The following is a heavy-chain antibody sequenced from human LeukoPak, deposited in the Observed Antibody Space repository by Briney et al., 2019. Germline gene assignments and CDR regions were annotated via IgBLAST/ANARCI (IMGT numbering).Heavy chain of an antibody. V-gene: IGHV4-38-2*01. D-gene: IGHD1-26*01. J-gene: IGHJ3*02. CDR3: ARHQWELGAFDI. CDR2: VYHSGST. Sequence: SETLSLTCAVSGYSISSGYYWGWIRQPPGKGLEWIGSVYHSGSTYYNPSLKSRVTMSVDTSKNQFSLKLSSVTAADTAVYYCARHQWELGAFDIWGQGIMVTVFS. CDR1: GYSISSGYY.